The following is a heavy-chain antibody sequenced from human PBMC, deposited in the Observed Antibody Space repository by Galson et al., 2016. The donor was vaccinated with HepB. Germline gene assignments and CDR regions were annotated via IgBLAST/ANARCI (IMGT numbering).Heavy chain of an antibody. D-gene: IGHD2-2*01. J-gene: IGHJ4*02. Sequence: SLRLSCAASGFSFGDYGMDWVRQGPGKGLEWVAGISWNSVGVGYADSVKGRFTISRDNAKNSLHLQMNSLRVEDTASYYCVKDRKYRCSSSTCYWELDNWGQGTLFTVSS. CDR1: GFSFGDYG. V-gene: IGHV3-9*01. CDR2: ISWNSVGV. CDR3: VKDRKYRCSSSTCYWELDN.